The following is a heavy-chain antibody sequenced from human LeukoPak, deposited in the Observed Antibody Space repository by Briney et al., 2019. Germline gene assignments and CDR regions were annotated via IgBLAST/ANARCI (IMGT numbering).Heavy chain of an antibody. D-gene: IGHD4-17*01. J-gene: IGHJ6*02. CDR3: AREGGDYYYGMDV. Sequence: GGSLRLSCATSRFTFSDHHMDWVRQAPGKGLEWVSVIYSGGSTYYADSVKGRFTISRDNSKNTLYLQMNSLRAEDTAVYYCAREGGDYYYGMDVWGQGTTVTVSS. CDR2: IYSGGST. CDR1: RFTFSDHH. V-gene: IGHV3-53*01.